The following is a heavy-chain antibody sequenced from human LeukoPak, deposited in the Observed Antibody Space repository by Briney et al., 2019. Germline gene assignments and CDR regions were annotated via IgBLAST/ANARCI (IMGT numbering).Heavy chain of an antibody. V-gene: IGHV4-4*07. CDR2: IYTSGST. CDR1: GGSISSYY. J-gene: IGHJ6*03. D-gene: IGHD3-9*01. CDR3: ARYRGGYDILTGYSRPGGYYYYYMDV. Sequence: SETLSLTCTVSGGSISSYYWSWIRQPAGKGLEWIGRIYTSGSTNYNPSLKSRVTISVDTSKDQFSLKLSSVTAADTAVYYCARYRGGYDILTGYSRPGGYYYYYMDVWGKGTTVTVSS.